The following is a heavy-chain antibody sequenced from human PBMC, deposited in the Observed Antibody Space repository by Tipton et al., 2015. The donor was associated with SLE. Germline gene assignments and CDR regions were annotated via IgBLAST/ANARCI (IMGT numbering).Heavy chain of an antibody. J-gene: IGHJ3*02. V-gene: IGHV4-61*02. Sequence: TLSLTCSVSGASLSSGLLYWTWIRQPAGKGLEWIGPIYTSGSTNYNPSLKSRVTMSVDTSKNQFSLNLTSVTAADTAVYFCARHDEPRRAFDIWGQGTMVTVSS. CDR1: GASLSSGLLY. CDR2: IYTSGST. CDR3: ARHDEPRRAFDI.